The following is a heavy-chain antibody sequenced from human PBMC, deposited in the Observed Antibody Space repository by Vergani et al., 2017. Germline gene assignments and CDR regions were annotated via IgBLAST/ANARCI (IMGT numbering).Heavy chain of an antibody. J-gene: IGHJ4*02. CDR2: IYHSGST. CDR1: GYSISSGYY. D-gene: IGHD3-10*01. CDR3: ARHFGSGSYSSHFDY. V-gene: IGHV4-38-2*01. Sequence: QVQLQESGPGLVKPSETLSLTCAVSGYSISSGYYWGWIRQPPGKGLEWIGSIYHSGSTYYNPSLKSRVTISVDTSKKQFTLKLSSVTAADTAVYYCARHFGSGSYSSHFDYWGQGTLVTVSS.